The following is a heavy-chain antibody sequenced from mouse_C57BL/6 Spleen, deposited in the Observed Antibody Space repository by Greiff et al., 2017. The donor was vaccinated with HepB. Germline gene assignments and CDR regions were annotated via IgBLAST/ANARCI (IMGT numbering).Heavy chain of an antibody. Sequence: VQLQQSGAELVRPGASVKLSCTASGFNIKDDYMHWVKQRPEQGLEWIGWIDPENGDTEYASKFQGKATITADTSSNTAYRQLSSLTSEDTAVYYCTTPYYYGSSYDYAMDYWGQGTSVTVSS. V-gene: IGHV14-4*01. CDR3: TTPYYYGSSYDYAMDY. J-gene: IGHJ4*01. CDR2: IDPENGDT. CDR1: GFNIKDDY. D-gene: IGHD1-1*01.